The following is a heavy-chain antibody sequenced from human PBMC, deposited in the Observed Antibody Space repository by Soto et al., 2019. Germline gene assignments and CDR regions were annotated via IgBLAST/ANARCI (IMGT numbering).Heavy chain of an antibody. V-gene: IGHV3-64D*09. D-gene: IGHD6-13*01. J-gene: IGHJ3*02. CDR2: ISSNGGST. CDR3: VKDSDGSSWYAFDI. CDR1: GFTFSSYA. Sequence: GGSLRLSCSASGFTFSSYAMHWVRQAPGKGLEYVSDISSNGGSTYYADSVKGRFTISRDNSKNTLYLQMSSLRAEDTAVYYCVKDSDGSSWYAFDIWGQGTMVTVSS.